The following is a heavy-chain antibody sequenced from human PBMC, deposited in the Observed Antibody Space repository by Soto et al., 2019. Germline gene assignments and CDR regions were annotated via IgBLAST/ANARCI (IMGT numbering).Heavy chain of an antibody. J-gene: IGHJ6*02. CDR1: GYTFTSYG. V-gene: IGHV1-18*01. CDR2: ISAYYDHP. Sequence: VASVKVSCKASGYTFTSYGLSWVRQAPGQGLEWMGWISAYYDHPNYAQNLQDRVSMTTDTSTNTAYLELRSLRSEDTAVYYCARDLRYSSGWYPLHGMDVWGQGTTVTVSS. D-gene: IGHD6-19*01. CDR3: ARDLRYSSGWYPLHGMDV.